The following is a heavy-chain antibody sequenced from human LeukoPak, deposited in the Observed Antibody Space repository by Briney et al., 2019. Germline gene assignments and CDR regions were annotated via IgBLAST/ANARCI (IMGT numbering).Heavy chain of an antibody. CDR3: AKFDYYDSSGSLDY. CDR2: IKQDGSEK. V-gene: IGHV3-7*03. Sequence: GGSLRLSCAASGFTFSSYWMSWVRQAPGKGLEWVANIKQDGSEKYYVDSVKGRFTISRDNAKNSLYLQMNSLRAEDTAVYYCAKFDYYDSSGSLDYWGQGTLVTVSS. D-gene: IGHD3-22*01. CDR1: GFTFSSYW. J-gene: IGHJ4*02.